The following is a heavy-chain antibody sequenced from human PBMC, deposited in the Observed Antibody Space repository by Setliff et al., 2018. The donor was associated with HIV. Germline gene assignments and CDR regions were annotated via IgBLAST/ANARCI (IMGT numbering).Heavy chain of an antibody. Sequence: PSETLSLTCTVSNVSIKSYYWSWIRQPAGRALEWIGRIYSSGSTNYNPSLKSRVTMSVDTSKNQFSLRLSSVTAADTAVYYCAKVGPVGAFDIWGQGTMVTVSS. CDR3: AKVGPVGAFDI. CDR1: NVSIKSYY. D-gene: IGHD1-26*01. V-gene: IGHV4-4*07. J-gene: IGHJ3*02. CDR2: IYSSGST.